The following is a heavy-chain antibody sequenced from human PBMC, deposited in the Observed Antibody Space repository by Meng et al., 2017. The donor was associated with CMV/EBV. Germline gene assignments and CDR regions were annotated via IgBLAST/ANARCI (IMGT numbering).Heavy chain of an antibody. CDR3: ARARGYSSSSKNWFDP. J-gene: IGHJ5*02. CDR2: IYYSGST. V-gene: IGHV4-59*01. D-gene: IGHD6-6*01. CDR1: GGSISSYY. Sequence: GSLRLSCTVSGGSISSYYWSWIRQPPGKGLEWIGYIYYSGSTNYNPSLKSRVTISVDTSKNQFSLKLSSVTAAGTAVYYCARARGYSSSSKNWFDPWGQGTLVTVSS.